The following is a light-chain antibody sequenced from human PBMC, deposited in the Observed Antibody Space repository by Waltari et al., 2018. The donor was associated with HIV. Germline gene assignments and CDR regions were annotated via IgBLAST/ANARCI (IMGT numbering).Light chain of an antibody. CDR3: SSFTTRRTLV. CDR1: GIDFGDFNY. V-gene: IGLV2-14*01. CDR2: EVT. J-gene: IGLJ2*01. Sequence: QSALTQPASVSGSPGQSITISCTGTGIDFGDFNYISWYQQHPAKAPKLILYEVTNLPSGMSDRFSGSKVGNTASLTISGLQADDEADYHCSSFTTRRTLVFGGGTRLSV.